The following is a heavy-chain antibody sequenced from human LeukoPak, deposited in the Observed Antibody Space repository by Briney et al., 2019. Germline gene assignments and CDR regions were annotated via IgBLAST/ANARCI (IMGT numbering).Heavy chain of an antibody. D-gene: IGHD5-12*01. Sequence: PGGSLRLSCAASGFTFSSYWMHWVRQAPGKGLVWVSRLNSDGSTTSYADSVKGRFTISRDNSKNTLYLQMNSLRAEDTAVYYCARDYDSIHAFDIWGQGTMVTVSS. CDR3: ARDYDSIHAFDI. V-gene: IGHV3-74*01. J-gene: IGHJ3*02. CDR1: GFTFSSYW. CDR2: LNSDGSTT.